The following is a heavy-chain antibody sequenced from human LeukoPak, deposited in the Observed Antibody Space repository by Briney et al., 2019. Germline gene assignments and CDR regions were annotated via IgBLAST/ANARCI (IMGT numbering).Heavy chain of an antibody. J-gene: IGHJ4*02. CDR1: GFTFTDFY. CDR3: ARPPYSSGRYYFDS. D-gene: IGHD6-19*01. CDR2: ISSSSSSV. V-gene: IGHV3-11*04. Sequence: GGSLRLSCVASGFTFTDFYMSWIRQAPGKGLEWISYISSSSSSVYYSDSVKGRFTISRDNAKKSLYLQMNSLRAEDTAVYYCARPPYSSGRYYFDSWGQGTLVTVSS.